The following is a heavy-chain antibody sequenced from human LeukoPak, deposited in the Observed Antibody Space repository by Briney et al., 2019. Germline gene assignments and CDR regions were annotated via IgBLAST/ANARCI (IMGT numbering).Heavy chain of an antibody. CDR1: GYSISSGYY. D-gene: IGHD5-18*01. CDR2: IYHSGST. CDR3: ASSGYSYGQYYYYMDV. Sequence: PSETLSLTCAVSGYSISSGYYWGWIRQPPGKGLEWIGSIYHSGSTYYNPSLKSRVTISVDTSKNQFSLKLSSVTAADTAVYYCASSGYSYGQYYYYMDVWGKGTTDTVSS. V-gene: IGHV4-38-2*01. J-gene: IGHJ6*03.